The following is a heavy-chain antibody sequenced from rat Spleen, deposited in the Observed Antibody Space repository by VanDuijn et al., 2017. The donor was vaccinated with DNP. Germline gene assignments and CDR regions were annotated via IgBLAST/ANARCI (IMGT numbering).Heavy chain of an antibody. D-gene: IGHD1-1*01. V-gene: IGHV5-29*01. Sequence: EVQLVESGGGLVQPGRSLKLSCAASGFTFSYYGMAWVRQAPGKGLEWVATIIYDGSSTYYPDSVKGRFTISRDDAKSSLYLQMNSLRSEDTATYYCTRLNLLLQWYYALDAWGQGTSVTVSS. J-gene: IGHJ4*01. CDR2: IIYDGSST. CDR3: TRLNLLLQWYYALDA. CDR1: GFTFSYYG.